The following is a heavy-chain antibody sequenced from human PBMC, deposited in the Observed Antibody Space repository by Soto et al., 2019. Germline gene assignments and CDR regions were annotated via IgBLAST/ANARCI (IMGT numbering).Heavy chain of an antibody. V-gene: IGHV3-48*03. D-gene: IGHD3-22*01. CDR1: GFTFSSYE. CDR2: ISSSGSTT. J-gene: IGHJ4*02. Sequence: GGSLRLSCEVSGFTFSSYEMSWVRQAPGKGLECIAYISSSGSTTDHADSVKGRFTVSRDNAKNSLYLEMNSLRVEDSGIYYCAREENYYESSGYAGRYFDYWGPGALVTVSS. CDR3: AREENYYESSGYAGRYFDY.